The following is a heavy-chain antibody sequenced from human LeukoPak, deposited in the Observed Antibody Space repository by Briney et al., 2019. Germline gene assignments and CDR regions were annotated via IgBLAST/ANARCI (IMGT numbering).Heavy chain of an antibody. CDR2: IGGSGDST. Sequence: GGSLRLSCAASGFTFSSYAMSWVRQAPGKGLEWVSAIGGSGDSTYYGDSVKGRFTISRDNSKNTLYLQMNSLRAEDTAVYYRAKTRPLDSSSWSHGDYWGQGTLVTVSS. D-gene: IGHD6-13*01. CDR3: AKTRPLDSSSWSHGDY. J-gene: IGHJ4*02. V-gene: IGHV3-23*01. CDR1: GFTFSSYA.